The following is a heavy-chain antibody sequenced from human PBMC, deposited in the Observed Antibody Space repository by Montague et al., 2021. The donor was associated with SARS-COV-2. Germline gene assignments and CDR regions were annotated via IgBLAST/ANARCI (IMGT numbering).Heavy chain of an antibody. CDR3: ARARQDVVVPALGIGAYYYYYMDV. V-gene: IGHV4-34*01. J-gene: IGHJ6*03. CDR1: GGSFSGYY. Sequence: ETLSLTCAVYGGSFSGYYWSWIRQPPGKGLEWIGEINHSGSTNYNPSLKSRVTISVDTSKNQFSLKLSSVTAADTAVYYCARARQDVVVPALGIGAYYYYYMDVWGKGTTVTVSS. CDR2: INHSGST. D-gene: IGHD2-2*01.